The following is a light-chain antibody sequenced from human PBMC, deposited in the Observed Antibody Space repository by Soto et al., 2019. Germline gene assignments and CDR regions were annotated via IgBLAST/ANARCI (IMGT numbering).Light chain of an antibody. CDR2: GAS. Sequence: EIVLTQSPGTLSLSPGEGATLSCRASQSVTRNYLAWYQQKPGQAPRLLIFGASSRATGIPDRFSGSGSGADFTLTISRLEPEDFAVYYCQQYGSSVYTFGQGTKLEIK. CDR3: QQYGSSVYT. V-gene: IGKV3-20*01. J-gene: IGKJ2*01. CDR1: QSVTRNY.